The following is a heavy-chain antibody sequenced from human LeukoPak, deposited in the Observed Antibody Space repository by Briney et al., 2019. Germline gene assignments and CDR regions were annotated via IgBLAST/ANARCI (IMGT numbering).Heavy chain of an antibody. CDR1: GGTFSSYA. CDR3: ARAVGRELPGGLPTLDY. Sequence: ASVKVSCKASGGTFSSYAISWVRQAPGQGLEWMGWINPNSGGTNYAQKFQGRVTMTRDTSISTAYMELSRLRSDDTAVYYCARAVGRELPGGLPTLDYWGQGTLVTVSS. J-gene: IGHJ4*02. CDR2: INPNSGGT. V-gene: IGHV1-2*02. D-gene: IGHD1-26*01.